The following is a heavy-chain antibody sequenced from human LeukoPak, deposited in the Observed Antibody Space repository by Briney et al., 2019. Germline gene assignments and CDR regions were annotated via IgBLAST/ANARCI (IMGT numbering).Heavy chain of an antibody. CDR1: GLPFSVYG. Sequence: GGSLRLSCVASGLPFSVYGMHWVRQAPGKGLEWVAFIRYDGSNKYYADSVKGRFTISRDNSKNTLYLQMNSLRAEDTAVYYCARDPASYSGYGWGGSHANDSIYWGQGTLVTVSS. J-gene: IGHJ4*02. D-gene: IGHD5-12*01. CDR2: IRYDGSNK. CDR3: ARDPASYSGYGWGGSHANDSIY. V-gene: IGHV3-30*02.